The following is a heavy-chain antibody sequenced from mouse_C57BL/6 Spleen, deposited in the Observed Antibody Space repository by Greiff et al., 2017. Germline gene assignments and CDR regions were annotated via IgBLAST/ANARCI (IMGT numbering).Heavy chain of an antibody. J-gene: IGHJ1*03. Sequence: QVQLQQPGAELVRPGTSVKLSCKASGYTFTSYWMHWVKQRPGQGLEWIGVIDPSDSYTNYNQKFKGKATLTVDTSSSTAYMQLSSLTSEDSAVXYCARGGGSSHWYFDVWGTGTTVTVSS. D-gene: IGHD1-1*01. CDR2: IDPSDSYT. V-gene: IGHV1-59*01. CDR1: GYTFTSYW. CDR3: ARGGGSSHWYFDV.